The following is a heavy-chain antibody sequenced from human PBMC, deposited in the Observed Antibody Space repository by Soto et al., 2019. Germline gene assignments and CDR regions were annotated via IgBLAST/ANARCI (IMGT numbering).Heavy chain of an antibody. CDR2: ISYDGSNK. CDR1: GFTFSSYG. D-gene: IGHD4-17*01. Sequence: PGGSLRLSCAASGFTFSSYGMHWVRQAPGKGLEWVAVISYDGSNKYYADSVKGRFTISRDNSKNTLYLQMNSLRAEDTAVYYCAKDPRGTTGPIDYWGQGTLVTVSS. CDR3: AKDPRGTTGPIDY. J-gene: IGHJ4*02. V-gene: IGHV3-30*18.